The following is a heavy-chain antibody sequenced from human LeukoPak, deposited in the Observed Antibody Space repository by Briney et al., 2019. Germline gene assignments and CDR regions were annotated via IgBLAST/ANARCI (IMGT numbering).Heavy chain of an antibody. Sequence: ASVKVSCKASGYTFTSYGISWVRQAPGQGLERMGWISAYNGNTNYAQKFQGRVTITRNTSISTAYMELSSLRPEDTAVYYCARRISGTRLNWFDPWGQGTLVTVSS. CDR1: GYTFTSYG. J-gene: IGHJ5*02. D-gene: IGHD6-25*01. CDR3: ARRISGTRLNWFDP. CDR2: ISAYNGNT. V-gene: IGHV1-18*01.